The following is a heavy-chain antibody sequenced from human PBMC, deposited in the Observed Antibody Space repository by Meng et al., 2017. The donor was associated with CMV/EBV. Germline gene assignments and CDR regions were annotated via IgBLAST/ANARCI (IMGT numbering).Heavy chain of an antibody. D-gene: IGHD2-8*02. CDR3: AAELVADYYYYYGMDV. Sequence: GGSLRLSCAASGFTFSDYYMSWIRQAPGKGLEWVSYISSSGSTIYYADSVKGRFTISRDNAKNSLYLQMNSLRAEDTAVYYCAAELVADYYYYYGMDVWGQGTTVTDSS. J-gene: IGHJ6*02. CDR1: GFTFSDYY. V-gene: IGHV3-11*04. CDR2: ISSSGSTI.